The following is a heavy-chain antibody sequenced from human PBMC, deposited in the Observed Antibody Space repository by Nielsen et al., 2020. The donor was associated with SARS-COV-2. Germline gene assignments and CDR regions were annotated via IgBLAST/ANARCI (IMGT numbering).Heavy chain of an antibody. CDR3: ARETLDHTSSFVDH. Sequence: GESLKISCAASGFTFSSYGMHWVRQAPGKGLEWVANIKQDGSEKYYVDSVKGRFTVSRDNSKDMLHLQMNSLNPADTAVYFCARETLDHTSSFVDHWGQGTLVTVSS. V-gene: IGHV3-7*01. CDR1: GFTFSSYG. J-gene: IGHJ5*02. CDR2: IKQDGSEK. D-gene: IGHD6-6*01.